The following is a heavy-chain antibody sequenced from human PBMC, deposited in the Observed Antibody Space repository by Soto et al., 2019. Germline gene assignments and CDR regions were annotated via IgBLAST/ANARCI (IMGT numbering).Heavy chain of an antibody. J-gene: IGHJ6*02. CDR1: GGSFSGYY. CDR3: ARYYDFWSGYLPYYYGMDV. Sequence: KTSETLSLTCAVYGGSFSGYYWSWIRQPPGKGLEWIGEINHSGSTNYNPSLKSRVTISVDTSKNQFSLKLSSVTAADTAVYYCARYYDFWSGYLPYYYGMDVWGQGTTVTVSS. D-gene: IGHD3-3*01. CDR2: INHSGST. V-gene: IGHV4-34*01.